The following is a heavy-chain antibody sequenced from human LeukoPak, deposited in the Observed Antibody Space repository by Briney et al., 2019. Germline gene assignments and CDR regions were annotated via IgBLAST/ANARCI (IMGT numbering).Heavy chain of an antibody. D-gene: IGHD3-10*01. CDR1: GYTFTSYY. CDR3: ARDSGFGEPYFDY. V-gene: IGHV1-2*02. J-gene: IGHJ4*02. CDR2: INPNSGGT. Sequence: ASVKVSCKASGYTFTSYYMHWVRQAPGQGLEWMGWINPNSGGTNYAQKFQGRVTMTRDTSISTAYMELSRLRSDDTAVYYCARDSGFGEPYFDYWGQGTLVTVSS.